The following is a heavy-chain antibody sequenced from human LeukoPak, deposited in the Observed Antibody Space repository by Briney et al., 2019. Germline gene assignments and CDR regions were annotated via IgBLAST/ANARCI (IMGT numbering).Heavy chain of an antibody. D-gene: IGHD1-1*01. V-gene: IGHV4-59*01. CDR3: ARGRRDSTKPNDAFDI. J-gene: IGHJ3*02. CDR1: GGSISSYY. CDR2: IYYSGST. Sequence: SETLSLTCSVSGGSISSYYWSWIRQPPGKGLEWIGYIYYSGSTHYNPSLESRVTISIDTSKKQLSLKLTSVTAADTAVYYCARGRRDSTKPNDAFDIWGQGTMVTVSS.